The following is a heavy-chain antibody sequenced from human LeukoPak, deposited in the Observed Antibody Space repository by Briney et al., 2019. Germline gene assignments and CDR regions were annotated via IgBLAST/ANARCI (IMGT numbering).Heavy chain of an antibody. CDR1: GFTFSSYE. Sequence: QAGGSLGLSCAASGFTFSSYEMNWVRQAPGKGLEWVSYISSSGSTIYYADSVKGRFTISRDNAKNSLYLQMNSLRAEDTAVYYCAKRFYYDLAPEFDYWGQGTLVTVSS. V-gene: IGHV3-48*03. J-gene: IGHJ4*02. D-gene: IGHD3-22*01. CDR2: ISSSGSTI. CDR3: AKRFYYDLAPEFDY.